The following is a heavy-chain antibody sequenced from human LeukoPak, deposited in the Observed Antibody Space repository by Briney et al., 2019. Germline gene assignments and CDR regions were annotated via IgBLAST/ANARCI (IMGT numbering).Heavy chain of an antibody. D-gene: IGHD1-26*01. CDR2: INHSGST. V-gene: IGHV4-34*01. CDR3: VSGSYYYYYYYMDV. Sequence: SETLSLTCAVYGGSFSGYYWSWIRQPPGKGLEWIGEINHSGSTNYNPSLKSRVTISVDTSKNQFSLKLRSVTAADTAVYYCVSGSYYYYYYYMDVWGKGTTVTVSS. CDR1: GGSFSGYY. J-gene: IGHJ6*03.